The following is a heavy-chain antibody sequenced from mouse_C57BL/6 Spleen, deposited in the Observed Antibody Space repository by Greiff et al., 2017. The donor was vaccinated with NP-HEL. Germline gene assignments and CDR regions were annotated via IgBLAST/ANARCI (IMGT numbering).Heavy chain of an antibody. CDR1: GYTFTSYW. CDR2: IHPSDSDT. J-gene: IGHJ3*01. CDR3: AILTGTRFAY. Sequence: VQLQQSGAELVKPGASVKVSCKASGYTFTSYWMHWVKQRPGQGLEWIGRIHPSDSDTNYNQKFKGKATLTVDKSSSTANMQISRLQSEDSAVYYWAILTGTRFAYWGQGTLVTVSA. D-gene: IGHD4-1*01. V-gene: IGHV1-74*01.